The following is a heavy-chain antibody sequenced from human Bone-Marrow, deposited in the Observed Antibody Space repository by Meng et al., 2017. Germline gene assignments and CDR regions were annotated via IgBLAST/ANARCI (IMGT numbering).Heavy chain of an antibody. Sequence: SETLSLTCTVSGGSISSCSYYWSWIRQPAGKGLEWIGRIYTSGSTNYNPSLKSRVTISVDTSKNQFSLKLRSVTAADTAVYYCARALITMVRGVLQNDAFDIWGQGTMVTVSS. CDR2: IYTSGST. V-gene: IGHV4-61*02. J-gene: IGHJ3*02. D-gene: IGHD3-10*01. CDR3: ARALITMVRGVLQNDAFDI. CDR1: GGSISSCSYY.